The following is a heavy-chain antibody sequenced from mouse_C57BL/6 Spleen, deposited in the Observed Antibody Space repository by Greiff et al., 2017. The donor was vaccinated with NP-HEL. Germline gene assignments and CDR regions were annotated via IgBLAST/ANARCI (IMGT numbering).Heavy chain of an antibody. D-gene: IGHD2-5*01. CDR3: ARVKDSNYGGLFAY. V-gene: IGHV1-52*01. Sequence: QVQLQQPGAELVRPGSSVKLSCKASGYTFTSYWMHWVKQRPIQGLEWIGNIDPSDSETHYNQKFKDKATLTVDKSSSTAYMQLSSLTSEDSAVYYCARVKDSNYGGLFAYWGQGTLVTVSA. CDR1: GYTFTSYW. CDR2: IDPSDSET. J-gene: IGHJ3*01.